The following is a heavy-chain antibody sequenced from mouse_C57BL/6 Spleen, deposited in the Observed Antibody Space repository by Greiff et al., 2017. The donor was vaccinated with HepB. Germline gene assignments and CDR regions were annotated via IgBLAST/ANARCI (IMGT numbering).Heavy chain of an antibody. Sequence: QVQLQQPGAELVRPGSSVKLSCKASGYTFTSYWMHWVKQRPIQGLEWIGNIDPSDSETHYNQKFKDKATLTVDKSSSTAYMQLSSLTSEDSAVYYCARSRGYSNSYFDYWGQGTTLTVSS. J-gene: IGHJ2*01. CDR1: GYTFTSYW. CDR3: ARSRGYSNSYFDY. CDR2: IDPSDSET. D-gene: IGHD2-5*01. V-gene: IGHV1-52*01.